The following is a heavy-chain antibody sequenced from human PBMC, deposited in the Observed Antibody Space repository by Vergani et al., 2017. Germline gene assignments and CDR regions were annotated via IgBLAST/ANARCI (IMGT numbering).Heavy chain of an antibody. D-gene: IGHD2-2*01. Sequence: QVQLQESGPGLVKPSQTLSLTCTVSGGSISSGGYYWSWIRQHPGKGLEWIGYIYYSGSTYYNPSLKSRVTISVDTSKNQFSLKLSSVTAADTAVYYCASQLGYCSSTSCYLSRYYYYYMDVWGKGTTVTVSS. V-gene: IGHV4-31*03. CDR2: IYYSGST. CDR1: GGSISSGGYY. J-gene: IGHJ6*03. CDR3: ASQLGYCSSTSCYLSRYYYYYMDV.